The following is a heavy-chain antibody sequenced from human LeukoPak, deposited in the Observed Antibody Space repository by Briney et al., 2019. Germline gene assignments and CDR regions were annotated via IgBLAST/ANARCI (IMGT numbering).Heavy chain of an antibody. D-gene: IGHD5-24*01. J-gene: IGHJ4*02. CDR2: INPAYGYT. CDR3: AIRDGHTDH. Sequence: ASVKVSCKTSGYTFTNYAMHWVRQAPGQTIEWLAWINPAYGYTRYSQHFQDRVTVSSDTSADTAYMELSSLRSEDKAIYYCAIRDGHTDHWGQGTLVTVSS. V-gene: IGHV1-3*03. CDR1: GYTFTNYA.